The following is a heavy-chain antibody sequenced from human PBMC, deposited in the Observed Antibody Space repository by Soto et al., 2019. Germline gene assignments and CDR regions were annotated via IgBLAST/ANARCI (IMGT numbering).Heavy chain of an antibody. CDR1: GGSISSYC. CDR3: ARDRPARASGYPLSPPYYYYVKDV. Sequence: QVQLQESAPGLVKPSETLSLTCTVSGGSISSYCWSWIRQPPGKGMEWIGYIYYNGSTNYNPSLKSRVTISVDTSKNQFSLKLSSVTAADTAVYYCARDRPARASGYPLSPPYYYYVKDVWGQGTTFTVSS. J-gene: IGHJ6*02. D-gene: IGHD5-12*01. V-gene: IGHV4-59*01. CDR2: IYYNGST.